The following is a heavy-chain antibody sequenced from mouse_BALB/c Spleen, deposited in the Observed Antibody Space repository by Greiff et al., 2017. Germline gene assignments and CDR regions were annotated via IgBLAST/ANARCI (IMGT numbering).Heavy chain of an antibody. J-gene: IGHJ3*01. D-gene: IGHD2-2*01. CDR1: GYSITSDYA. V-gene: IGHV3-2*02. Sequence: EVQRVESGPGLVKPSQSLSLTCTVTGYSITSDYAWNWIRQFPGNKLEWMGYISYSGSTSYNPSLKSRISITRDTSKNQFFLQLNSVTTEDTATYYCARSLYGYDQAFAYWGQGTLVTVSA. CDR3: ARSLYGYDQAFAY. CDR2: ISYSGST.